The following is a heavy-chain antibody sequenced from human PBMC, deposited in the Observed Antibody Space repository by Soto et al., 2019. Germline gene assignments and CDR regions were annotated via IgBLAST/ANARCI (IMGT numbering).Heavy chain of an antibody. V-gene: IGHV3-33*01. CDR1: GFTFSSHG. D-gene: IGHD3-16*01. J-gene: IGHJ4*02. CDR2: IWYDGSNK. Sequence: QPQLVESGGGVVQPGRSLRLSCVASGFTFSSHGMHWVRQAPGKALEWVAVIWYDGSNKYYAESVKGRFTISRDNSTNTLYLQMNSLRAEDTAVYYCARWGDERRIDYWGQGTLVTVSS. CDR3: ARWGDERRIDY.